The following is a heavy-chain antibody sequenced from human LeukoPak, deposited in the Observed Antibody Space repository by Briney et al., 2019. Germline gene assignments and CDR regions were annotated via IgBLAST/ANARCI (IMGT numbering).Heavy chain of an antibody. V-gene: IGHV3-23*01. CDR1: GFTFSNYA. Sequence: GGSLRLSCAASGFTFSNYAMSWVRQAPGKGLEWVSGITGSGGSTYYADSVKGRLTISRDNSKNTLYLQLNSLRAEDTAGYYCAKVEGSAYPDRSIDYWGQGTLVTVSS. CDR3: AKVEGSAYPDRSIDY. CDR2: ITGSGGST. J-gene: IGHJ4*02. D-gene: IGHD3-22*01.